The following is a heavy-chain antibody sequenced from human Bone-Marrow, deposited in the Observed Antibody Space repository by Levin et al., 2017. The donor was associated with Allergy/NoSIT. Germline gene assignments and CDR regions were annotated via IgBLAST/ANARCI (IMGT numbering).Heavy chain of an antibody. D-gene: IGHD3-10*01. CDR3: TRERGAEAIYNWFDP. J-gene: IGHJ5*02. CDR1: GFTFSSHW. V-gene: IGHV3-74*01. Sequence: GASVKVSCTASGFTFSSHWMHWVRQAPGKGLVWVSRINGDGSSTSYADSVKGRFTISRDNAKNTLFLQMKSLRVDDAATYYCTRERGAEAIYNWFDPWGPGTLVTVSA. CDR2: INGDGSST.